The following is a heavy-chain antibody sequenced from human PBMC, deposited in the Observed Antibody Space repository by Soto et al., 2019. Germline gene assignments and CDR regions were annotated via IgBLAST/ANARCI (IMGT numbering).Heavy chain of an antibody. CDR1: GGSISNYY. Sequence: SETLSLTCTDSGGSISNYYWSWIRQPPGKGLEWIAYIYYSGTTNYNPSLKSRVTISVDTSKDQFSLKLSSVTAADTAVYYCARVMGFCSGGSCFPRFDPWGQGTLVTVYS. D-gene: IGHD2-15*01. V-gene: IGHV4-59*01. CDR2: IYYSGTT. J-gene: IGHJ5*02. CDR3: ARVMGFCSGGSCFPRFDP.